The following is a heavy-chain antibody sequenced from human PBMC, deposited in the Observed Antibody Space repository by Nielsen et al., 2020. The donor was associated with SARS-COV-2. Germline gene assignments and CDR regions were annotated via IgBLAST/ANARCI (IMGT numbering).Heavy chain of an antibody. CDR2: INAGNGNT. J-gene: IGHJ4*02. V-gene: IGHV1-3*01. CDR1: GYTFTSYA. CDR3: ARDSQWELLDY. Sequence: ASVKVSCKASGYTFTSYAMHWVRQAPGQRLEWMGWINAGNGNTKYSQKFQGRVTMTTDTSTSTAYMELRSLRSDDTAAYYCARDSQWELLDYWGQGTLVTVSS. D-gene: IGHD1-26*01.